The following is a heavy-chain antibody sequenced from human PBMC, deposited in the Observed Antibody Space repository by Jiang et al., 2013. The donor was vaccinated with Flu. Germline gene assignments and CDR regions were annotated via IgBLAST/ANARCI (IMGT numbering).Heavy chain of an antibody. CDR3: ARDRGWLQFDD. Sequence: GSGLVKPSETLSLTCTVSGVSINSHFWTWVRQPPGKGLEWIGYISNTGDTKYHPSLRSRVTFSRDTTKNQFSLNLNSVTAADTAVYFCARDRGWLQFDDWGQGTLVTVSS. CDR1: GVSINSHF. J-gene: IGHJ4*02. V-gene: IGHV4-59*11. D-gene: IGHD5-24*01. CDR2: ISNTGDT.